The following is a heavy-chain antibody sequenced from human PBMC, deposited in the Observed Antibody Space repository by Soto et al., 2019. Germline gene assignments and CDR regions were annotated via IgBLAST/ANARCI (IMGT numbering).Heavy chain of an antibody. Sequence: SETLSLTCAVSGGSISSTNWWNWVRQPPGKGLEWIGDIYHRGSTNYNPSLKSRVTISVDKSKNQFSLRLSLVTAADTTVYYCARGLAAPTAGTLDYWGLGILVTVSS. CDR2: IYHRGST. D-gene: IGHD1-1*01. J-gene: IGHJ4*02. CDR3: ARGLAAPTAGTLDY. V-gene: IGHV4-4*02. CDR1: GGSISSTNW.